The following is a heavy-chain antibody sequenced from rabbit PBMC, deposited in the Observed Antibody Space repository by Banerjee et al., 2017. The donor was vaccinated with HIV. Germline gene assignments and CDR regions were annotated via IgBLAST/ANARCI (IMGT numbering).Heavy chain of an antibody. Sequence: QEYLEESGGDLVKPEGSLTLTCTASGFSFSYKYVMCWVRQAPGKGLEWIACINTSSGNTVYASWAKGRFTISRTSSTTVTLQMTSLTGADTATYFCARDLAAVTGWNFNLWGPGTLVTVS. CDR2: INTSSGNT. D-gene: IGHD7-1*01. CDR1: GFSFSYKYV. CDR3: ARDLAAVTGWNFNL. J-gene: IGHJ4*01. V-gene: IGHV1S45*01.